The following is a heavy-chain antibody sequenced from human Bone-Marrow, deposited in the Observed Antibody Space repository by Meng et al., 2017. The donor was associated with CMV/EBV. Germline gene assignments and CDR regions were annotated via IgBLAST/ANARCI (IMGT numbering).Heavy chain of an antibody. J-gene: IGHJ4*02. CDR1: GYTFTDYY. CDR3: ARSLNHYAARGSGGYYAY. V-gene: IGHV1-2*02. CDR2: INPNSGGT. D-gene: IGHD1-26*01. Sequence: ASVKVSCKASGYTFTDYYMHWVRQAPGQGLEWMGGINPNSGGTDYAQKFQGRVSLTRDTSISTAYLELRRLRSDDTAVYYCARSLNHYAARGSGGYYAYWGQGTLVTVSS.